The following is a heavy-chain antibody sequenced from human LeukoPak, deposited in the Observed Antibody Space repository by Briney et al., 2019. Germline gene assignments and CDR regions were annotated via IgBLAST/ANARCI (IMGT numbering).Heavy chain of an antibody. CDR3: VEGGAARFDY. Sequence: SETLSLTCTVSGGSISSYYWSWIRQPPGKGLEWIGYIYYSGSTNYNPSLKSRVTISVDTSKNQFSLKLSFVTAADTAVYYCVEGGAARFDYWGQGTLVAVSS. J-gene: IGHJ4*02. CDR2: IYYSGST. CDR1: GGSISSYY. D-gene: IGHD5-18*01. V-gene: IGHV4-59*01.